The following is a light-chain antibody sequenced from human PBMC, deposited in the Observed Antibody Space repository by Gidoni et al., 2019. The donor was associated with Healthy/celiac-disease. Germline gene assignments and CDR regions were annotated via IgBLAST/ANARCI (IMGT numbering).Light chain of an antibody. Sequence: DIQVTQSPSFLSASVGDRVTITCRASQGISSYLAWYQQKPGKAPKLLIYAASTLQSGVPSRFSGSGSGTEFTLTISSLQPEDFATYYCQQLNSYPLGQGTRLEIK. CDR1: QGISSY. CDR3: QQLNSYP. CDR2: AAS. V-gene: IGKV1-9*01. J-gene: IGKJ5*01.